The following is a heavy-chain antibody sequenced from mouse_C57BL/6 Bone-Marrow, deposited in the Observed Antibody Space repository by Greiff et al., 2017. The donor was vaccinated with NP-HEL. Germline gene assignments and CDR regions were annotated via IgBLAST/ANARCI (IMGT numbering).Heavy chain of an antibody. J-gene: IGHJ4*01. CDR2: ISYSGRT. Sequence: EVKLMESGPGLAKPSQTLSLPCSVTGYSIPSDYWNWIRKFPGHKLEYMGYISYSGRTYYNPSLKSRISITRDTSKNQYYLQLNSVTTEDTATYYCARTGLRLPNYYAMDYWGQGTSVTVSS. D-gene: IGHD3-2*02. CDR3: ARTGLRLPNYYAMDY. V-gene: IGHV3-8*01. CDR1: GYSIPSDY.